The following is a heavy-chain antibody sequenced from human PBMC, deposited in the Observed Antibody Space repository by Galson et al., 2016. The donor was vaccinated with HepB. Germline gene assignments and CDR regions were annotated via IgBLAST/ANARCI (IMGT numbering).Heavy chain of an antibody. V-gene: IGHV4-59*01. CDR1: GGSISNSY. Sequence: SETLSLTCTLSGGSISNSYWMWIRQPPGKGLEWIGYISYSGNTRYNPSVKSRVTISIDMSKNQFSLKLSSVTAADTAVYYCARGLGYDYSNYEPGFWGQGTLVTASS. CDR2: ISYSGNT. J-gene: IGHJ4*02. CDR3: ARGLGYDYSNYEPGF. D-gene: IGHD4-11*01.